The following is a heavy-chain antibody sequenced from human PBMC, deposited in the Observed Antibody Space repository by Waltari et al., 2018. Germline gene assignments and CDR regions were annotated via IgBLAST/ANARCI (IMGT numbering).Heavy chain of an antibody. CDR2: IKQDGSEK. D-gene: IGHD2-21*01. V-gene: IGHV3-7*01. Sequence: EVQLVESGGGLVQPGGSLRLSCAASGFTFSSYWMSWVRQAPGKGLEWVANIKQDGSEKYYVDSVKGRFTISRDNAKNSLYLQMNSLRAEDTAVYYCARVVRGILWWETPAPAFDIWGQGTMVTVSS. CDR1: GFTFSSYW. J-gene: IGHJ3*02. CDR3: ARVVRGILWWETPAPAFDI.